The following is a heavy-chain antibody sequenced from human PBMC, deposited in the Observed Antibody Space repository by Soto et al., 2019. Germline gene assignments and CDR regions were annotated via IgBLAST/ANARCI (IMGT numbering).Heavy chain of an antibody. CDR2: ITHLENT. CDR1: GASITNGGYS. J-gene: IGHJ4*02. CDR3: VRGGGNDPFEY. Sequence: QLRLQESGSGVVKTSESLSLTCTVFGASITNGGYSWSWIRQSPGRGLEWIGHITHLENTYFNPSFKSRLSMSIDRTQNQFSLKVTSMTAADKGRYFCVRGGGNDPFEYWGQGILVTVSS. D-gene: IGHD5-12*01. V-gene: IGHV4-30-2*06.